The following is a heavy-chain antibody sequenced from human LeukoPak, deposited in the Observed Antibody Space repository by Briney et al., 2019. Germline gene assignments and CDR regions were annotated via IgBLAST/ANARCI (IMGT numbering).Heavy chain of an antibody. J-gene: IGHJ4*02. D-gene: IGHD2-2*01. CDR3: ARVDTNKIPAAHTYFDY. V-gene: IGHV1-69*13. CDR1: GGTFSSYA. Sequence: SVKVSCKASGGTFSSYAISWVRQAPGHGLEWMGGIIPIFGTANYAQKFQGRVTITADESTSTAYMELSSLRSEDTAVYYCARVDTNKIPAAHTYFDYWGQGTLVTVSS. CDR2: IIPIFGTA.